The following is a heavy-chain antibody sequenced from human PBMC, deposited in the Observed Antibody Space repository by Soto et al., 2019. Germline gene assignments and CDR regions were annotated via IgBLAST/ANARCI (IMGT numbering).Heavy chain of an antibody. D-gene: IGHD3-10*01. CDR3: AKGRGGSGSLTPRVDF. V-gene: IGHV3-23*01. J-gene: IGHJ4*02. Sequence: EVQLLESGGGLVQPGGSLRLSCAASGFTFNNDAMTWVRQAPAQGLASVSAISGGGDTTSYADAVKGRFTVSRDGYKNTLYLQMSSLRAEDTALYYCAKGRGGSGSLTPRVDFWGQGTLVTVSS. CDR2: ISGGGDTT. CDR1: GFTFNNDA.